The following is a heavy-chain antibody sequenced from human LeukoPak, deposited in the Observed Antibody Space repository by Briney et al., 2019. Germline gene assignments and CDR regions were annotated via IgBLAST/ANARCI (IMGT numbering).Heavy chain of an antibody. J-gene: IGHJ4*02. CDR3: ANDCGSYVLDS. D-gene: IGHD3-16*01. V-gene: IGHV3-30*18. Sequence: GGSLRLSCVASGFIFNTHGMHWVRQAPGKGLEWVAFISFDGAIEDYVDSVKGRFTISRDNSKDMLYLQMDSLRAVDTAVYYCANDCGSYVLDSWGQGSLVIVSA. CDR1: GFIFNTHG. CDR2: ISFDGAIE.